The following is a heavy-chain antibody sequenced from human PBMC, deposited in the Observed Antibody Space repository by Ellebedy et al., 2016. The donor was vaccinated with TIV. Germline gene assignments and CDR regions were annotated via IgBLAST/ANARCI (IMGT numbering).Heavy chain of an antibody. J-gene: IGHJ6*02. Sequence: GSLRLXXAVYGGSFSGYYWSWIRQPPGKGLEWIGEINHSGSTNYNPSLKSRVTISVDTSKNQFSLKLSSVTAADTAVYYCARGSLAAAGIRWEYYGMDVWGQGTTVTVSS. CDR3: ARGSLAAAGIRWEYYGMDV. CDR2: INHSGST. CDR1: GGSFSGYY. V-gene: IGHV4-34*01. D-gene: IGHD6-13*01.